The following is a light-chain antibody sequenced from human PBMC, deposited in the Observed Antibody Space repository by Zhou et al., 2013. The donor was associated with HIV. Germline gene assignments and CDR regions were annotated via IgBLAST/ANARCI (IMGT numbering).Light chain of an antibody. CDR2: TVS. Sequence: EAVLTQSPGTLSLSPGERATLSCRASQTVSSHLAWYQQKPGQAPRLLIYTVSNRATGIPDRFSGSGSGTDFTLTISRLEPEDFAVYYCQQYDKSPRTFGQGTKVEIK. V-gene: IGKV3-20*01. CDR3: QQYDKSPRT. J-gene: IGKJ1*01. CDR1: QTVSSH.